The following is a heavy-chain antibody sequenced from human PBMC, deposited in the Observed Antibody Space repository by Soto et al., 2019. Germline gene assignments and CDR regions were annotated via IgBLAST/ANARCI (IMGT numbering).Heavy chain of an antibody. J-gene: IGHJ5*02. CDR1: GFTFRSFT. CDR3: TRDASRDSSARGWFDP. V-gene: IGHV3-21*01. D-gene: IGHD6-13*01. Sequence: SGGSLRLSCAASGFTFRSFTMNWVRQAPGKGLEWVSTISSNSAYIYYTDALRGRFTISRDNAKNSLHLQMNSLRAEDTAVYYCTRDASRDSSARGWFDPWGPGTLVTVSS. CDR2: ISSNSAYI.